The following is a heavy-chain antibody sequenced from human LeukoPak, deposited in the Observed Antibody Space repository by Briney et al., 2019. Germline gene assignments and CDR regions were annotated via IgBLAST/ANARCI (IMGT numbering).Heavy chain of an antibody. Sequence: PGGSLRLSCAASGFTVSSNYMSWVRQAPGKGLEWVSVIYSGGSTYYADSVKGRFTISRDNSKNTLYLQMNSLRAEDTAVYYCARAWILYYDSSGYYDHDAFDIWGQGTMVTVSS. CDR1: GFTVSSNY. CDR2: IYSGGST. D-gene: IGHD3-22*01. J-gene: IGHJ3*02. V-gene: IGHV3-66*01. CDR3: ARAWILYYDSSGYYDHDAFDI.